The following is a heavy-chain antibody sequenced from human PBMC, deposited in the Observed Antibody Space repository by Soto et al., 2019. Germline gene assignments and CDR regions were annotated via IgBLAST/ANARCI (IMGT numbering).Heavy chain of an antibody. D-gene: IGHD3-22*01. CDR1: GYTFTIYY. CDR3: AREGDSSLADHYGMDV. V-gene: IGHV1-46*01. J-gene: IGHJ6*02. CDR2: INPSGGST. Sequence: ASVKVSCKASGYTFTIYYMHWVRQAPGQGLEWMGIINPSGGSTSYAQKFQGRVTMTRDTSTSTVYMELSSLRSEDTAVYYCAREGDSSLADHYGMDVWGQGTTVTVSS.